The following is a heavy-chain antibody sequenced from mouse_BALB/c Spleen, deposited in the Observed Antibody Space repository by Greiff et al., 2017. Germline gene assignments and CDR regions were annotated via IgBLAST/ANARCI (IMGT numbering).Heavy chain of an antibody. CDR2: IWSGGST. CDR1: GFSLTSYG. CDR3: ARIWVHYYYAMDY. Sequence: VMLVESGPGLVQPSQSLSITCTVSGFSLTSYGVHWVRQSPGKGLEWLGVIWSGGSTDYNAAFISRLSISKDNSKSQVFFKMNSLQANDTAIYYCARIWVHYYYAMDYWGQGTSVTVSS. D-gene: IGHD1-2*01. V-gene: IGHV2-2*02. J-gene: IGHJ4*01.